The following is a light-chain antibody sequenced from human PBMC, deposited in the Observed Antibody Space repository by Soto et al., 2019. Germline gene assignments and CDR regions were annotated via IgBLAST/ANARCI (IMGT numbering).Light chain of an antibody. CDR3: QQYNNWPPGWT. CDR2: GAS. V-gene: IGKV3-15*01. Sequence: EIVMTQSPATLSVSPGERATLSCRASQSVSSNLAWYQQKPGQAPRLLIYGASTRATGIPARFSGSGSGTEFTLTISSLQSEDFAVYYCQQYNNWPPGWTFGQGTK. CDR1: QSVSSN. J-gene: IGKJ1*01.